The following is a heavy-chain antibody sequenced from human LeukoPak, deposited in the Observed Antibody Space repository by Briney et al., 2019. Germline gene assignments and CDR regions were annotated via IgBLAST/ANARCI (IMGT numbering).Heavy chain of an antibody. CDR3: ASRSGSSGWYGVDY. Sequence: SGTLSLTCAVSGGSISSSNWWSWVRQPPGKGLEWIGEIYHSGSTNYNPSLKSRVTISVDKSKNQFSLKLSSVTAADTAVSYCASRSGSSGWYGVDYWGQGTLVTVSS. CDR2: IYHSGST. V-gene: IGHV4-4*02. D-gene: IGHD6-19*01. CDR1: GGSISSSNW. J-gene: IGHJ4*02.